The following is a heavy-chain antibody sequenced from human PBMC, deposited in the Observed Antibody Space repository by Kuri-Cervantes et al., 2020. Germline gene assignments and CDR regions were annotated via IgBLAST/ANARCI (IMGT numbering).Heavy chain of an antibody. CDR1: GFTFSSYG. D-gene: IGHD5-12*01. J-gene: IGHJ6*03. CDR2: ISSSSSTI. CDR3: ARDRGGVDIVATIHYYYYYDMDV. Sequence: GGSLRLSCAASGFTFSSYGMNWVRQAPGKGLEWVSYISSSSSTIYYADSVKGRFTISRDNAKNSLYLQMNSLRAEDTAVYYCARDRGGVDIVATIHYYYYYDMDVWGKGTTVTVSS. V-gene: IGHV3-48*01.